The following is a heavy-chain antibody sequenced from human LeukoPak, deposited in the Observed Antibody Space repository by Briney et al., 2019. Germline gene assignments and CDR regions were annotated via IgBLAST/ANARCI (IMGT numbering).Heavy chain of an antibody. V-gene: IGHV3-48*01. CDR1: GFTFSSYA. D-gene: IGHD3-22*01. CDR2: ISSSSSTI. J-gene: IGHJ4*02. CDR3: AGSGYSGY. Sequence: GGSLRLSCAASGFTFSSYAMSWVRQAPGKGLEWVSYISSSSSTIYYADSVKGRFTISRDNAKNSLYLQMNSLRAEDTAVYYCAGSGYSGYWGQGTLVTVSS.